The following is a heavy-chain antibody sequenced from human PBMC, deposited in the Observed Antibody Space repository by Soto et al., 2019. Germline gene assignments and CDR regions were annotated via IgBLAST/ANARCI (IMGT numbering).Heavy chain of an antibody. V-gene: IGHV3-23*01. Sequence: PGGSLRLSCAASGFTFSSYAMSRVRQAPGKGLEWVSGITGSGGSTYYADSVKGRFTISRDNSKNTLYLQMSSLRAEDTAVYYCGKGSSSVRVILVSWGQGTLVTVSS. CDR3: GKGSSSVRVILVS. CDR1: GFTFSSYA. CDR2: ITGSGGST. J-gene: IGHJ5*02. D-gene: IGHD3-10*01.